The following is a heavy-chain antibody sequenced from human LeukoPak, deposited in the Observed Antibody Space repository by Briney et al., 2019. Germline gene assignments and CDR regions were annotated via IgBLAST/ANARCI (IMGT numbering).Heavy chain of an antibody. CDR3: ARDRLPYYILTGIQDNYYNCMDD. V-gene: IGHV1-46*01. CDR1: GYTFTSYY. CDR2: MNPSGGST. J-gene: IGHJ6*03. D-gene: IGHD3-9*01. Sequence: ASVKVSCKASGYTFTSYYMHWVRQAPGQGLEWMGIMNPSGGSTSYAQKFQGRVTITRNTSTSTVYMELSSLRSEDTAVYYCARDRLPYYILTGIQDNYYNCMDDWGKGTTVTVSS.